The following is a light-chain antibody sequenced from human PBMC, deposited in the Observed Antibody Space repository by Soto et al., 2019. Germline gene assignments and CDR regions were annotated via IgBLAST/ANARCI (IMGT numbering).Light chain of an antibody. V-gene: IGLV2-8*01. CDR3: SSYGGCNSVVV. Sequence: QSALTQPPSASGSPGQSVTISCTGTSSDIGGNNFVSWYQHHPGKAPKLMLYDVIKRPSGVPARFSGSKSGNTASLPVSGLQAEDEADYYCSSYGGCNSVVVFGGGTKLTVL. CDR2: DVI. J-gene: IGLJ2*01. CDR1: SSDIGGNNF.